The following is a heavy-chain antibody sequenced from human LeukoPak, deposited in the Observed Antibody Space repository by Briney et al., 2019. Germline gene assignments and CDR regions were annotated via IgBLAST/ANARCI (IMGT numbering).Heavy chain of an antibody. CDR2: IHTSGDT. CDR3: ARVSNYYDSSGCLDY. J-gene: IGHJ4*02. Sequence: GGSLRLSCAASGLTGSHNYVSWVRQAPGKGLEWVSAIHTSGDTCYADSVKGRFTISRDNSKNTLNLQMNSLRAEDTAVYYCARVSNYYDSSGCLDYWGQGTLVIVSS. CDR1: GLTGSHNY. D-gene: IGHD3-22*01. V-gene: IGHV3-53*01.